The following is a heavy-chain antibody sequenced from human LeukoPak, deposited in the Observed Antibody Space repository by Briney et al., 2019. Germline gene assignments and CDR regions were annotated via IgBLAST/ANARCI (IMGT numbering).Heavy chain of an antibody. D-gene: IGHD3-9*01. Sequence: GGSLRLSCGGSGFTFSTYGMHWVRPAPGKGLEWVAVISKDGGNKFYADSVKGRFTIARDNSQKTVYLHMNSLRPGDSAIYYCAKDGGLTGDNYFDHWGLGTLVAVSS. CDR3: AKDGGLTGDNYFDH. CDR1: GFTFSTYG. CDR2: ISKDGGNK. J-gene: IGHJ4*02. V-gene: IGHV3-30*18.